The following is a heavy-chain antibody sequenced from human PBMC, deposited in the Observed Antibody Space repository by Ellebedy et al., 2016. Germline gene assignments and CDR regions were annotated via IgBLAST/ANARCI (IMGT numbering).Heavy chain of an antibody. D-gene: IGHD2-15*01. CDR3: ARDRYCSGGSCYGFRYYGMDV. CDR2: IYYSGST. V-gene: IGHV4-31*03. Sequence: SETLSLTXTVSGGSISSGGYYWSWIRQHPGKGLQWIGYIYYSGSTYYNPSLKSRVTISVDTSKNQFSLKLSSVTAADTAVYYCARDRYCSGGSCYGFRYYGMDVWGQGTTVTVSS. J-gene: IGHJ6*02. CDR1: GGSISSGGYY.